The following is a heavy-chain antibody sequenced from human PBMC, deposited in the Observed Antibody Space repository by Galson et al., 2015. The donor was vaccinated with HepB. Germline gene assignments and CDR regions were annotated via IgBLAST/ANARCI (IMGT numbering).Heavy chain of an antibody. CDR2: IRSKAYGGTT. V-gene: IGHV3-49*03. Sequence: SLRLSCAASGFTFGDYAMSWFRQAPGKGLEWVGFIRSKAYGGTTEYAASVKGRFTISRDDSKSIAYLQMNSLKTEDTAVYYCTRAKSYNPDIVLMVYAMATYYFDYWGQGTLVTVSS. CDR3: TRAKSYNPDIVLMVYAMATYYFDY. J-gene: IGHJ4*02. CDR1: GFTFGDYA. D-gene: IGHD2-8*01.